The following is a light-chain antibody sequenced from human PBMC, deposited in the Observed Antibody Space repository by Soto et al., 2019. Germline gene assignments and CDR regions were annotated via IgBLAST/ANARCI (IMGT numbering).Light chain of an antibody. J-gene: IGLJ1*01. V-gene: IGLV2-14*01. Sequence: QSALTQPASVSGSPGQSITISCTGTSSDVGGYNYVSWYQQHPGKAPKLMIYEVGNRPSGVSNRFSASKSGNTASLTISGLQAEDEADYYCSSYTNTAARVFGTGTKLTVL. CDR2: EVG. CDR1: SSDVGGYNY. CDR3: SSYTNTAARV.